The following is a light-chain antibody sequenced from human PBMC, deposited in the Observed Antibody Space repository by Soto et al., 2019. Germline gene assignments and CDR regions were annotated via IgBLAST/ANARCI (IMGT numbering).Light chain of an antibody. CDR1: QSVSSSY. Sequence: EIVLTQSPGTLSLSPGERATLSCRASQSVSSSYLAWYQQKPGQAPRLLIYGASSRATGIPDRFSGGGSGTDFTLTISRLEPEDFAVYYCQQYGSSGTFGQGTKVDI. V-gene: IGKV3-20*01. J-gene: IGKJ1*01. CDR3: QQYGSSGT. CDR2: GAS.